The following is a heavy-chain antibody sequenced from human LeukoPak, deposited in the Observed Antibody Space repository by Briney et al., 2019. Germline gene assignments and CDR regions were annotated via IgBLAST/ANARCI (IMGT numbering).Heavy chain of an antibody. J-gene: IGHJ4*02. CDR1: GFSFGGFD. CDR3: ARDSVWFGDLLN. V-gene: IGHV3-48*03. CDR2: IGTSVNAI. Sequence: GGSLRLSCAASGFSFGGFDMNWVRQAPGKGLEWIAHIGTSVNAIYYADSVKGRFTISRDNARDSLFLQMDSLRVEDTAVYYCARDSVWFGDLLNWGQGALVIVST. D-gene: IGHD3-10*01.